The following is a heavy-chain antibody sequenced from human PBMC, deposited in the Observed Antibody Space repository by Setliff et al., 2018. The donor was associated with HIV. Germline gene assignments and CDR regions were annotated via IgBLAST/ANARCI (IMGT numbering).Heavy chain of an antibody. J-gene: IGHJ5*02. Sequence: PSETLSLTCTVSGASISSYSWSWIRQSPGKRLEWIGYIHYSGSTNYNPSLNSRVAILIDTSKNQFSLKLTSVTAADTAVYYCVEGGYSSPNWFDPWGQGTLVTGSS. D-gene: IGHD6-13*01. CDR2: IHYSGST. V-gene: IGHV4-59*01. CDR3: VEGGYSSPNWFDP. CDR1: GASISSYS.